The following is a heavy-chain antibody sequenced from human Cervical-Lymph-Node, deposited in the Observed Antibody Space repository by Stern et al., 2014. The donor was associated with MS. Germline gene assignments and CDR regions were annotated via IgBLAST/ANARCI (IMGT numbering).Heavy chain of an antibody. CDR2: LNPNSDDP. J-gene: IGHJ4*02. Sequence: HVQLVQSGAKMKKPGASVKVSCKASGYAFTGFFIHWVRQVPGQGFEWMGRLNPNSDDPTYAQNFQDRVTLTRDTSISTAYLELSRLTSADTAVYYCAREATRIIVGIDYWGQGTQVTVSS. V-gene: IGHV1-2*06. CDR3: AREATRIIVGIDY. CDR1: GYAFTGFF. D-gene: IGHD2/OR15-2a*01.